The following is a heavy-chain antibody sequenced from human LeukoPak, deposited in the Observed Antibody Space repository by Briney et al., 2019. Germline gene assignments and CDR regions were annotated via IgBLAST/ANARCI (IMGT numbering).Heavy chain of an antibody. CDR2: IYYSGST. V-gene: IGHV4-59*08. Sequence: SETLSLTCTVSGGSISSYYWSWIRQPPGKGLEWIGYIYYSGSTNYNPSLRSRVTISVDTSKNQFSLKLSSVTAADTAVYYCARHRTGTVAFDIWGQGTMVTVSS. J-gene: IGHJ3*02. D-gene: IGHD2-8*02. CDR1: GGSISSYY. CDR3: ARHRTGTVAFDI.